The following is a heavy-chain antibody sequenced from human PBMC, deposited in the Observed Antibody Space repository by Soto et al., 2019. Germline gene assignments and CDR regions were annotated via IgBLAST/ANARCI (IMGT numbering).Heavy chain of an antibody. V-gene: IGHV5-10-1*01. CDR2: IDPSDSYT. J-gene: IGHJ3*02. CDR1: GYSFTSYW. CDR3: ARLHIFIWYGGLTDAFDI. D-gene: IGHD6-13*01. Sequence: PGESLKISCKGPGYSFTSYWISWVRQMPGKGLEWMGRIDPSDSYTNYSPSFQGHVTISADKSISTAYLQWSSLKASDTAMYYCARLHIFIWYGGLTDAFDIWGQGTMVTV.